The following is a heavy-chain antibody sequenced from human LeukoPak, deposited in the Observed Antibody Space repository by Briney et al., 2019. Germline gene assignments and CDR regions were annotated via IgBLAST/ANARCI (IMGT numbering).Heavy chain of an antibody. J-gene: IGHJ6*02. CDR2: MNPNSGNT. D-gene: IGHD5-18*01. Sequence: GASVKVSCKASGYTFTSYDINWVRQATGQGLEWMGWMNPNSGNTGYAQKFQGRVTMTRNTSISTAYMELSSLRSEDTAVYYCAKDSYSYGPYGLFYYGMDVWGQGTTVTVSS. CDR3: AKDSYSYGPYGLFYYGMDV. V-gene: IGHV1-8*01. CDR1: GYTFTSYD.